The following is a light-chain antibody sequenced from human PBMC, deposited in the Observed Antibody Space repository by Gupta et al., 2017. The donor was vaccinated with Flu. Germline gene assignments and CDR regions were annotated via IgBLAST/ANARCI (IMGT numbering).Light chain of an antibody. CDR3: QSPDITTTSLV. Sequence: SYELTQPPSASVSPGQTARITCSGDALTKQYAYWYQQKPGQAPVLVMYKDKERPSGIPERFSGSSSGTTVTLTISGVQAEDEADYFCQSPDITTTSLVFGGGTKLTVL. V-gene: IGLV3-25*03. CDR2: KDK. CDR1: ALTKQY. J-gene: IGLJ3*02.